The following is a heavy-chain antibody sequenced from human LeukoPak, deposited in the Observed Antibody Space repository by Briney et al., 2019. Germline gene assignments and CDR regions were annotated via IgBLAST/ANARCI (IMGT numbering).Heavy chain of an antibody. CDR1: GFNFDRYT. CDR3: AKELDTMFFDY. Sequence: GGSLRLSCATSGFNFDRYTIHWVRQAPGKGLEWVSLAGWAGGTTSYSDSVRGRFTISRDSGRKSVYLQMNSLTTDDTAFYFCAKELDTMFFDYWGQGALVTVSS. D-gene: IGHD3-10*02. J-gene: IGHJ4*02. V-gene: IGHV3-43*01. CDR2: AGWAGGTT.